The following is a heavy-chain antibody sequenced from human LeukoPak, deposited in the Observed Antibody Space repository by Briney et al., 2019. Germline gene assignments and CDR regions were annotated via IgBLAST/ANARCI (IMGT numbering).Heavy chain of an antibody. CDR3: ARDPKYSSYYYYYMDV. V-gene: IGHV3-21*01. D-gene: IGHD6-6*01. J-gene: IGHJ6*03. CDR2: ISSSSSYI. Sequence: GGSLRLSCAASGFTFSSYSMNWVRQAPGKGLEWVSSISSSSSYIYYADSVKGRFTISRDNAKNSLYLQMNSLRVEDTAVYYCARDPKYSSYYYYYMDVWGKGTTVTVSS. CDR1: GFTFSSYS.